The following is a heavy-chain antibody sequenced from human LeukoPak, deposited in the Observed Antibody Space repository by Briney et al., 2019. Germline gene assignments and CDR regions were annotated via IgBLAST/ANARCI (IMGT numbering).Heavy chain of an antibody. V-gene: IGHV1-18*01. Sequence: ASVKVSCKASGYTFTSYAISWVRQAPGQGLEWMGWINANNGNTKYAQKLQGRVSMTIDTSTSTAYLELRSLRSDDTAVYYCAKVMAGAEIDYWGQGTLVTVSS. CDR3: AKVMAGAEIDY. J-gene: IGHJ4*02. CDR1: GYTFTSYA. D-gene: IGHD6-19*01. CDR2: INANNGNT.